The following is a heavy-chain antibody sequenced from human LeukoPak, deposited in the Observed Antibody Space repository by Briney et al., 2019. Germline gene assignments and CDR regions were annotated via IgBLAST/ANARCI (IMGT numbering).Heavy chain of an antibody. CDR1: GSSISSSYY. Sequence: SETLSLTCTVSGSSISSSYYGAWIRQPPGKGLEWIATISHSGSTYYNPSLKSRVTISADTSQNQHSLKLNSVTVADTAVYYCARVNTVMATFDYWGQGTPVTVSS. D-gene: IGHD5-24*01. CDR2: ISHSGST. CDR3: ARVNTVMATFDY. J-gene: IGHJ4*02. V-gene: IGHV4-38-2*02.